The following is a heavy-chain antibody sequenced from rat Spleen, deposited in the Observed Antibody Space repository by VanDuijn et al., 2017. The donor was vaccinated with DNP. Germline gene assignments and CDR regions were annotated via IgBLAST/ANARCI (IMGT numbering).Heavy chain of an antibody. CDR2: ISYNGGTP. J-gene: IGHJ4*01. CDR1: GITFSDHN. CDR3: TREVSYSGPHYYVMDA. D-gene: IGHD1-1*01. V-gene: IGHV5-7*01. Sequence: EVQLVESDGGLVQPGRSLKLSCAVSGITFSDHNMAWVRQAPAKGLEWVATISYNGGTPYYRDSVKGRFTISRDNAQSTLYLQMDSLRSEDTATYYCTREVSYSGPHYYVMDAWGQGASVTVSS.